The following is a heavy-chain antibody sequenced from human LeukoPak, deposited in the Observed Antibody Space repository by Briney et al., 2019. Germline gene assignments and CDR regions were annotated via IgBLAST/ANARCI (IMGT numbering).Heavy chain of an antibody. V-gene: IGHV3-7*01. Sequence: GGSLRLSCAASGFTFSSYWMSWVRQAPGKGLEWVANIKQDGSEKYYVDSVKGRFTIPRDNAKNSLYLQMNSLRAEDTAVYYCARPYSSGWYAGGYFDYWGQGTLVTVSS. J-gene: IGHJ4*02. CDR3: ARPYSSGWYAGGYFDY. CDR2: IKQDGSEK. D-gene: IGHD6-19*01. CDR1: GFTFSSYW.